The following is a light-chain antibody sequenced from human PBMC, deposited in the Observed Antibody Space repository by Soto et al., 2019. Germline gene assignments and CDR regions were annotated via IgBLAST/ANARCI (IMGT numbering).Light chain of an antibody. Sequence: DIQMTQSPSTLSGSVGDRVTITCRASQTISSWLAWYQQKPGKAPKLLINKASTLKSGVPSRFSGSGSGTEFTLTISRLQPDDFATYYCQHYNSYSEAFGQGTKVELK. CDR3: QHYNSYSEA. J-gene: IGKJ1*01. CDR1: QTISSW. V-gene: IGKV1-5*03. CDR2: KAS.